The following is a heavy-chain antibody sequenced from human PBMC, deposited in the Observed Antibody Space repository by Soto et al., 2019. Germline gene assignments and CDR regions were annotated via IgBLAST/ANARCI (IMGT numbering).Heavy chain of an antibody. V-gene: IGHV4-30-4*01. CDR2: IYYSGST. CDR1: GGSISSGDYH. CDR3: ARNGPPLAY. Sequence: SETLSLTCTVSGGSISSGDYHWSWIRQPPGKGLEWIGYIYYSGSTYYNPSLKSRVTISVDTSKNQFSPKLSSVTAADTAVYYCARNGPPLAYWGQGTLVTVSS. D-gene: IGHD4-17*01. J-gene: IGHJ4*02.